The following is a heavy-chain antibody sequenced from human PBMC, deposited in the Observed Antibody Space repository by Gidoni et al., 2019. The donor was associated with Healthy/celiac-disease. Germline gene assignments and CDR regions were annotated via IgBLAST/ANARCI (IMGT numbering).Heavy chain of an antibody. CDR2: INHSGST. J-gene: IGHJ3*02. V-gene: IGHV4-34*01. CDR1: GGSFSGYY. CDR3: AGYYYYDSSGYYLGAFDI. D-gene: IGHD3-22*01. Sequence: QVQLQQWGAGLLKPSETLSLTCAGYGGSFSGYYWSWIRQPPGKGLEWIGEINHSGSTNYNPSLKSRVTISVDTSKNQFSLKLSSVTAADTAVYYCAGYYYYDSSGYYLGAFDIWGQGTMVTVSS.